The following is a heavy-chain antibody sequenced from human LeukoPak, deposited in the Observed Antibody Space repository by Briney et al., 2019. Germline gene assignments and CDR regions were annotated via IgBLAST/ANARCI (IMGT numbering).Heavy chain of an antibody. CDR3: ARDLRYCSGGSCGI. Sequence: SETLSHTCAVSGGSISSSSYYWGWIRQPPGKGLEWLGIIYYSGSTYYNPSLKSRVTISVDTSKNQFSLKLSSVTAADTAVYYCARDLRYCSGGSCGIWGQGTLVTVSS. J-gene: IGHJ4*02. CDR1: GGSISSSSYY. V-gene: IGHV4-39*07. D-gene: IGHD2-15*01. CDR2: IYYSGST.